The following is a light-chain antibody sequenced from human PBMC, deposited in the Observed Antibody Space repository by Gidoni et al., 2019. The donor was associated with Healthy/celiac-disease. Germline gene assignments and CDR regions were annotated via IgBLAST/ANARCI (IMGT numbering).Light chain of an antibody. CDR3: QSADSSGIGVV. Sequence: SYELTQPPSVSVPPGQTARITCSGDALPKQYAYWYQQKSGQAPVLVIYKDSERPSGIPERFSGSSSGTTVTLTISGAQAEDEADYYCQSADSSGIGVVFGGGTKLTVL. J-gene: IGLJ2*01. V-gene: IGLV3-25*03. CDR2: KDS. CDR1: ALPKQY.